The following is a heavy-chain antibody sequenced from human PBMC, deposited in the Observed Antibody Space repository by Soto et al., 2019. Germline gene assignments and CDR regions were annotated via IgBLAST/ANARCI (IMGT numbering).Heavy chain of an antibody. Sequence: QVQLQESGPGLVKPSQTLSLTCTVSGGSISSGDYYWSWIRQPPGKGLEWIGYIYYSGSTYYNPSLKSRVTISVDTSKNQFSLKLSSVTAADTAVYYCARARRAIVVVTALVFDYWGQGTLVTVSS. CDR2: IYYSGST. J-gene: IGHJ4*02. D-gene: IGHD2-21*02. CDR3: ARARRAIVVVTALVFDY. CDR1: GGSISSGDYY. V-gene: IGHV4-30-4*01.